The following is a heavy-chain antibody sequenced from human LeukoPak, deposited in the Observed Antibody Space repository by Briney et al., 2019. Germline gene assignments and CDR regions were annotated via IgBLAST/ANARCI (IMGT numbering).Heavy chain of an antibody. J-gene: IGHJ6*02. CDR1: GFTFSSYN. Sequence: GGSLRLSCAASGFTFSSYNMNWVRQAPGKGLEWVSSISSSSSYIYYADSVKGRFTISRDNAENSLYLQMNSLRAEDTAVYYCASYGDYEDYYGMDVWGQGTTVTVSS. CDR2: ISSSSSYI. D-gene: IGHD4-17*01. V-gene: IGHV3-21*01. CDR3: ASYGDYEDYYGMDV.